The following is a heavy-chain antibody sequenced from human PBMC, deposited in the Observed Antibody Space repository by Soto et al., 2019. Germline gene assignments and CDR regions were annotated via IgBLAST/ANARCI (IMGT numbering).Heavy chain of an antibody. CDR3: ATTRVGPCSSSICFSGIFDGMDV. J-gene: IGHJ6*02. D-gene: IGHD2-2*01. V-gene: IGHV3-30-3*01. CDR1: GFTISNYG. Sequence: ALRLSCAASGFTISNYGMHWVGQAPGKGLEWVAVISYDGTITYYADSVKGRFTISRDNSKNTLYLQMNSLRTEDTAVYYCATTRVGPCSSSICFSGIFDGMDVWGQGTTVTVSS. CDR2: ISYDGTIT.